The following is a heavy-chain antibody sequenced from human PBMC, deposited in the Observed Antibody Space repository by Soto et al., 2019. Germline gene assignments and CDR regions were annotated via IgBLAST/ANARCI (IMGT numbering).Heavy chain of an antibody. CDR3: ARAQAAGTGYLYYCYGMDV. V-gene: IGHV4-59*01. CDR2: IYYSGST. J-gene: IGHJ6*02. CDR1: GGSISSYY. Sequence: PSETLSLTCTVSGGSISSYYWSWVRQPPGKGLEWIGYIYYSGSTNYNPSLKSRVTISVDTSKNQFSLKLSSVTAADTAVYYCARAQAAGTGYLYYCYGMDVWGQGTTVTVSS. D-gene: IGHD6-13*01.